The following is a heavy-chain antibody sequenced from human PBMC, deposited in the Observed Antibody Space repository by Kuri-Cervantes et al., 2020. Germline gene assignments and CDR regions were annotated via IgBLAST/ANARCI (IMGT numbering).Heavy chain of an antibody. CDR2: IKQDGSEK. CDR3: ARRLASGSYQRLDY. J-gene: IGHJ4*02. V-gene: IGHV3-7*01. Sequence: GESLKISCAASGFTFSSYAMSWVRQAPGKGLEWVANIKQDGSEKYYVDSVKGRFTISRDNAKNSLYLQMNSLRAEDTAVYYCARRLASGSYQRLDYWGQGTLVTVSS. D-gene: IGHD1-26*01. CDR1: GFTFSSYA.